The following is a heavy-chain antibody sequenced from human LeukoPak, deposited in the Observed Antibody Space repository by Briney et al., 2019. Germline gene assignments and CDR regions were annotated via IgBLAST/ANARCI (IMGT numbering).Heavy chain of an antibody. CDR3: ARGPAEGKPYDIVVVPAAMELGY. Sequence: GRSLRLSCAASGFTFSSYAMHWVRQAPGKGLEWVAVISYDGSNKYYADSVKGRFTISRDNSKNTLYLQMNSLRAEDTAVYYCARGPAEGKPYDIVVVPAAMELGYWGQGTLVTVSS. CDR1: GFTFSSYA. J-gene: IGHJ4*02. V-gene: IGHV3-30-3*01. D-gene: IGHD2-2*01. CDR2: ISYDGSNK.